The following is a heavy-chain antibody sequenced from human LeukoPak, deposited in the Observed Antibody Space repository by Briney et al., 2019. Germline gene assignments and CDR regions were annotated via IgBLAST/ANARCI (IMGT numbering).Heavy chain of an antibody. Sequence: GGSLRLSCAASGFTFSSYAMSWVRQAPGKGLEWVSATSGSGGSTYYADSVKGRFTISRDNSKNTLYLQMNSLRAEDTAVYYCAKDRTYYYGSGRGDCFDYWGQGTLVTVSS. CDR3: AKDRTYYYGSGRGDCFDY. CDR2: TSGSGGST. CDR1: GFTFSSYA. D-gene: IGHD3-10*01. J-gene: IGHJ4*02. V-gene: IGHV3-23*01.